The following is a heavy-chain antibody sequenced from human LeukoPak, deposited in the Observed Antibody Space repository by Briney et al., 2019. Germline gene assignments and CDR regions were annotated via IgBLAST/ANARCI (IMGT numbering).Heavy chain of an antibody. CDR2: IKQDGSEK. D-gene: IGHD2-2*02. Sequence: GGSLRLSCAASGFTFSSYWMSWVRQAPGKGLEWVANIKQDGSEKYYVDSVKGRFTISRDNAKNSLYLQMNSLRAEDTAVYYCATRYCSSTSCYTYYFDSWGQGTLVTVYS. V-gene: IGHV3-7*01. CDR1: GFTFSSYW. CDR3: ATRYCSSTSCYTYYFDS. J-gene: IGHJ4*02.